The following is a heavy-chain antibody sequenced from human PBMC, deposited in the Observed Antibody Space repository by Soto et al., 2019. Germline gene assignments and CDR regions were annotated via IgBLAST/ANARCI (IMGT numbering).Heavy chain of an antibody. Sequence: ASVKVSCKASGYTFTSYDINWVRQATGQGLEWMGWMNPNSGNTGYAQKFQGRVTMTRNTSISTAYMELSSLRSEDTAVYYCAWGRGRHVLLWFGELRVYFDYWGQGTLVTVSS. CDR2: MNPNSGNT. CDR1: GYTFTSYD. CDR3: AWGRGRHVLLWFGELRVYFDY. V-gene: IGHV1-8*01. J-gene: IGHJ4*02. D-gene: IGHD3-10*01.